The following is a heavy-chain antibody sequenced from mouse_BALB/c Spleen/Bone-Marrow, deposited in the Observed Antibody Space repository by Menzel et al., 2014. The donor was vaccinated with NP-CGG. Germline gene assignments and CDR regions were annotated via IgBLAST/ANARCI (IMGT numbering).Heavy chain of an antibody. J-gene: IGHJ1*01. CDR1: VFDFSRYW. CDR2: INPDSSTI. CDR3: AREGDSSYWYFDV. Sequence: VESGGSLKLSCAASVFDFSRYWMIWVRQAPGKGLEWIGEINPDSSTINYTPSLKDKFIISRDNAKNTLYLQMSKVRSEDTALYYCAREGDSSYWYFDVWGAGTTVTVSS. V-gene: IGHV4-1*02. D-gene: IGHD1-3*01.